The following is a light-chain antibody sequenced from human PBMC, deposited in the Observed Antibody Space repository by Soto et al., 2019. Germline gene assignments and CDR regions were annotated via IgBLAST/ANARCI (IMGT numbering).Light chain of an antibody. CDR2: QAS. CDR3: QQYNSYSRT. V-gene: IGKV1-5*03. Sequence: DIQMTQSPSTRSASVGDRVTITCRDSQSISSWLAWYQQKQGKAPKLLICQASSLESGDTSRFSGSGSGTEFTLTISILQPDDFATYYWQQYNSYSRTFGQGTKVEIK. CDR1: QSISSW. J-gene: IGKJ1*01.